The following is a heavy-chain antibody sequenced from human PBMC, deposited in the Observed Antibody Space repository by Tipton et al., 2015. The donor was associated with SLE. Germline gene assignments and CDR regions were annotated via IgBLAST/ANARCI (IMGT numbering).Heavy chain of an antibody. J-gene: IGHJ5*02. CDR3: ARGTSTEYSFVGWFDT. V-gene: IGHV1-8*01. D-gene: IGHD5-18*01. Sequence: QLVQSGAEVKKPGASVRVSCKASGYTFITYDINWVRQATGQGLEWMGWMNPYSGTTGYAQKFQGRVTMTRNTSIGTAYMDLTSLRSDDTAVYYCARGTSTEYSFVGWFDTWGQGSLVTVSS. CDR2: MNPYSGTT. CDR1: GYTFITYD.